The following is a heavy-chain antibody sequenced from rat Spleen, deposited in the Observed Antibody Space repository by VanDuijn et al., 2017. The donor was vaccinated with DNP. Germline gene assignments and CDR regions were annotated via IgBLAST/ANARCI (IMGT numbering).Heavy chain of an antibody. J-gene: IGHJ3*01. CDR2: IFYDGSST. D-gene: IGHD1-7*01. CDR3: ATSSYFGYDYGFAY. Sequence: EVQLVESGGGLVKPGRSLKLSCAASEFTFSDYAMAWVRQSPKKGLEWVATIFYDGSSTFYRDSVKGRFTVSRDNAKSTLYLQMDSLRSEDTATYYCATSSYFGYDYGFAYWGQGTLVTVSS. V-gene: IGHV5-17*01. CDR1: EFTFSDYA.